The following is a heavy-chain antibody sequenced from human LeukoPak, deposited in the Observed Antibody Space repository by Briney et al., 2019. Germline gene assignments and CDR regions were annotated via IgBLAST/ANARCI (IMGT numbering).Heavy chain of an antibody. Sequence: GGSLRLSCAASGFTFSSYSMNWARQAPGKGLEYVSAISSNGGSTYYANSVKGRFTISRDNSKNTLYLQMGSLRAEDMAVYYCARGYLRSIAVAGTRTYYFDYWGQGTLVTVSS. D-gene: IGHD6-19*01. CDR3: ARGYLRSIAVAGTRTYYFDY. J-gene: IGHJ4*02. V-gene: IGHV3-64*01. CDR2: ISSNGGST. CDR1: GFTFSSYS.